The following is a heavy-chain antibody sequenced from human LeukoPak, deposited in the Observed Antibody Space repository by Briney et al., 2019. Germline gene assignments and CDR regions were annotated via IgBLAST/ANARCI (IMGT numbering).Heavy chain of an antibody. Sequence: PGVSLRLSCAVSGLPFSNHWMTWVRQAPGKGLERVANINQDGSEKYYVDSVKGRFSISRDNAKSSLYLQMNSLRVEDTAMYFCAREGYGDYHIWGQGTIVTVSS. CDR1: GLPFSNHW. CDR2: INQDGSEK. J-gene: IGHJ3*02. CDR3: AREGYGDYHI. V-gene: IGHV3-7*01. D-gene: IGHD4-17*01.